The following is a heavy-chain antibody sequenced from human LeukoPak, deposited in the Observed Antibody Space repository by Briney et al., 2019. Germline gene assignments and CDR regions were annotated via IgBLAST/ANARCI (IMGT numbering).Heavy chain of an antibody. V-gene: IGHV4-34*01. Sequence: PSETLSLTCTVSGGSISSYYWSWIRQPPGKGLEWIGEINHSGSTNYNPSLKSRVTISVDTSKNQFSLKLSSVTAADTAVYYCARLGYCSSTSCYTPNYYYYMDVWGKGTTVTISS. J-gene: IGHJ6*03. CDR1: GGSISSYY. D-gene: IGHD2-2*02. CDR3: ARLGYCSSTSCYTPNYYYYMDV. CDR2: INHSGST.